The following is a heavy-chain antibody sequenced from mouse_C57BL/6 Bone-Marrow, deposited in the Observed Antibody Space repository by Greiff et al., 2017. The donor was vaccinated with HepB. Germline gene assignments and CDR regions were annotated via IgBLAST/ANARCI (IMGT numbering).Heavy chain of an antibody. CDR2: IYPGDGDT. D-gene: IGHD1-1*01. CDR3: RMYYYGSPDLDY. V-gene: IGHV1-80*01. Sequence: QVQLKQSGAELVKPGASVKISCKASGYSFSSYWMNWVKQRPGKGLEWIGQIYPGDGDTNYNVKFKGKATLTADKSSSTAYMQLSSLTSEDSAVYCGRMYYYGSPDLDYWGQGTTLTVSS. J-gene: IGHJ2*01. CDR1: GYSFSSYW.